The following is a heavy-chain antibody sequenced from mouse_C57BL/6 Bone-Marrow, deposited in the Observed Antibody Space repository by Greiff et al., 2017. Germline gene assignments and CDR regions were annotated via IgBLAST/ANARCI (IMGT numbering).Heavy chain of an antibody. CDR1: GYTFTSYG. CDR2: IYPRSGNT. V-gene: IGHV1-81*01. Sequence: QVQLKQSGAELARPGASVKLSCKASGYTFTSYGISWVKQRTGQGLEWIGEIYPRSGNTYYNEKFKGKATLTADKSSSTAYMELRSLTSEDSAVYFCARLGYYGNYPFDYWGQGTTLTVSS. D-gene: IGHD2-1*01. CDR3: ARLGYYGNYPFDY. J-gene: IGHJ2*01.